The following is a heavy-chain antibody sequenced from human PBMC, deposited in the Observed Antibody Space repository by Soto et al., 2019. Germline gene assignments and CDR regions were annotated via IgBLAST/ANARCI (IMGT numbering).Heavy chain of an antibody. D-gene: IGHD3-10*01. Sequence: PGGSLRLSCAASGFTFCSYSMNWVRQAPGKGLEWVSSISSSSSYIYYADSVKGRFTISRDNAKNSLYLQMNSLRAEDTALYYCASIGGWFGELTNFDYWGQGTLVTVSS. J-gene: IGHJ4*02. V-gene: IGHV3-21*01. CDR3: ASIGGWFGELTNFDY. CDR1: GFTFCSYS. CDR2: ISSSSSYI.